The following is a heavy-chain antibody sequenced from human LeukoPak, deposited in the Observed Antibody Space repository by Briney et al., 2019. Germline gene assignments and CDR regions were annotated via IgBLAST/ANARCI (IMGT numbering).Heavy chain of an antibody. V-gene: IGHV3-48*04. Sequence: PGGSLRLSCAASGFTFSSSSMNWVRQAPEKGLEWVSYISTSGGTIYYADSVKGRFTFSRDNAKNSVYLQMNSLRAEDTAVYYCARDKSAGADTGSSFYYWGQGALVTVSS. CDR2: ISTSGGTI. D-gene: IGHD3-10*01. CDR3: ARDKSAGADTGSSFYY. CDR1: GFTFSSSS. J-gene: IGHJ4*02.